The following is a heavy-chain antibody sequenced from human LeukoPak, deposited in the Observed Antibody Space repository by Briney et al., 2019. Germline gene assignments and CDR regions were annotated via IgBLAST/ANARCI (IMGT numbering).Heavy chain of an antibody. J-gene: IGHJ3*02. CDR1: GYTFTSYG. CDR3: ARDPYCSSTSCYANAFDI. D-gene: IGHD2-2*01. V-gene: IGHV1-18*01. Sequence: GASVKVSCKASGYTFTSYGISWVRQAPGQGLEWMGWISAYNGNTNYAQKLQGRVTMTTDTSTSTAYMELRSLRSDDTAVYYCARDPYCSSTSCYANAFDIWGQGTMVTVSS. CDR2: ISAYNGNT.